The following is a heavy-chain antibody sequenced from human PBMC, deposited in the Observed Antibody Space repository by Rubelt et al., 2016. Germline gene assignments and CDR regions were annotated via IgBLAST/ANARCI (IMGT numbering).Heavy chain of an antibody. J-gene: IGHJ4*02. CDR3: ARAYGSGSSFDY. CDR2: ISTSSSYI. Sequence: GLEWVSSISTSSSYIYYADSVKGRFTISRDDAKNSLYLQMNSLRVEDTAVYYCARAYGSGSSFDYWGQGTLVTVSS. D-gene: IGHD3-10*01. V-gene: IGHV3-21*01.